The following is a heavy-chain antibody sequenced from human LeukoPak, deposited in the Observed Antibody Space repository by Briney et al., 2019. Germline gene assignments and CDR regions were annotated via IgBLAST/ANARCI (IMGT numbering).Heavy chain of an antibody. Sequence: SVNVSCKASGGTFSSYAISWVRQAPGQGLEWMGGIIPIFGTANYAQKFQGRVTITADESTSTAYMELSSLRSEDTAVYYCARCSGILTGAFDIWGQGTMVTVSS. CDR3: ARCSGILTGAFDI. D-gene: IGHD3-9*01. J-gene: IGHJ3*02. CDR2: IIPIFGTA. V-gene: IGHV1-69*01. CDR1: GGTFSSYA.